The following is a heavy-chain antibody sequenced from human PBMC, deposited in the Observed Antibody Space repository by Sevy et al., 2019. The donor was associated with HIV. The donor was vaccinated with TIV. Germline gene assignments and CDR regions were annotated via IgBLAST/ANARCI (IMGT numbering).Heavy chain of an antibody. J-gene: IGHJ3*02. CDR2: IWYDGSNK. CDR1: GFTFSSYG. CDR3: ARPPEDGYNTHDAFDI. Sequence: GGSLRLSCAASGFTFSSYGMHWVRQAPGKGLEWLAVIWYDGSNKYYADSVKGRFTISRDNSKNTLYLQMNSLRAEDTAVYYCARPPEDGYNTHDAFDIWGQGTMVTVSS. D-gene: IGHD5-12*01. V-gene: IGHV3-33*01.